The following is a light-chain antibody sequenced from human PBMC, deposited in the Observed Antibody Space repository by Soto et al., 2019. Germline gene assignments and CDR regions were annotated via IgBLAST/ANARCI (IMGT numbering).Light chain of an antibody. J-gene: IGKJ1*01. Sequence: EIVLTQSPGTLSLSPGETATLSCRASRNVTNNYLAWYQQKPGQAPRLLIYGASSRATGVPDRFSGSGSATDFTLTINRLEAEDSSVYYCQQYVRSPWTFGQGTKVEIK. V-gene: IGKV3-20*01. CDR2: GAS. CDR1: RNVTNNY. CDR3: QQYVRSPWT.